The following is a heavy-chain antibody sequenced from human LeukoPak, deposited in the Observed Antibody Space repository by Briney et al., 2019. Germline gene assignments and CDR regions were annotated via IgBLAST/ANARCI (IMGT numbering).Heavy chain of an antibody. D-gene: IGHD3-10*01. V-gene: IGHV1-46*01. CDR3: ARAYGSGLAFDI. Sequence: ASVKVSCKASGYIFTNYYMHWVRQAPGQGLEWMGIINPSAGSTSYAQKFQSRLTLTRDTSTSTLYMELSSLIPDDTAAYYCARAYGSGLAFDIWGQGTMVTVSS. J-gene: IGHJ3*02. CDR2: INPSAGST. CDR1: GYIFTNYY.